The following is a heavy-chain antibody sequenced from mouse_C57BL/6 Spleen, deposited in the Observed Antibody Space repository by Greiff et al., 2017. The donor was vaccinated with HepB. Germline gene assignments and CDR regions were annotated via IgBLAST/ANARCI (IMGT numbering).Heavy chain of an antibody. CDR3: ARDEGPYYAMDY. CDR2: SRNKANDYTT. CDR1: GFTFSDFY. V-gene: IGHV7-1*01. J-gene: IGHJ4*01. Sequence: EVNLVESGGGLVQSGRSLRLSCATSGFTFSDFYMEWVRQAPGKGLEWIAASRNKANDYTTEYSASVKGRFIVSRDTSQSILYLQMNALRAEDTAIYYCARDEGPYYAMDYWGQGTSVTVSS.